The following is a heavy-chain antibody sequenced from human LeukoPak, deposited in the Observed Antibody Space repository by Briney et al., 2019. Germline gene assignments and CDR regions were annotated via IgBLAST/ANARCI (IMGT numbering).Heavy chain of an antibody. CDR1: GFTFSSYA. CDR3: AKDLRSSTSCYINWFDP. D-gene: IGHD2-2*02. J-gene: IGHJ5*02. CDR2: ISGSGGCT. Sequence: GGSLRLSCAASGFTFSSYAMSWVRQAPGKGLEWVSAISGSGGCTYYADSVKGRFAISRDNSKNTLYLQMNSLRAEDTAVYYCAKDLRSSTSCYINWFDPWGQGTLVTVSS. V-gene: IGHV3-23*01.